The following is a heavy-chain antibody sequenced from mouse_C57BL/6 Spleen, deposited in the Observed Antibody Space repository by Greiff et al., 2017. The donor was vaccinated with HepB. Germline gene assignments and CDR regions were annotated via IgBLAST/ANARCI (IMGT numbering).Heavy chain of an antibody. CDR1: GYTFTSYW. D-gene: IGHD2-14*01. V-gene: IGHV1-50*01. CDR3: ARKGGGTGDFDV. CDR2: IDPSDSYT. J-gene: IGHJ1*03. Sequence: VQLQQPGAELVKPGASVKLSCKASGYTFTSYWMQWVKQRPGQGLEWIGEIDPSDSYTNYKQKFKGKATLTVDTSSSTAYMQRSSLTSEDSAVYYCARKGGGTGDFDVWGTGTTVTVSS.